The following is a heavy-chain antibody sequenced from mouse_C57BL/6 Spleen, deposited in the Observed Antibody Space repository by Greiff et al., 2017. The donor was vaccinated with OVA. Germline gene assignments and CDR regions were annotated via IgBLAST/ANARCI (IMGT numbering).Heavy chain of an antibody. CDR1: GFNIKNTY. CDR2: IDPANGNT. Sequence: VQLQQSVAELVRPGASVKLSCTASGFNIKNTYMHWVKQRPEQGLEWIGRIDPANGNTKYASKFQGKATLTVDKSSNTAYLQLSSLTSEDAALYYCARRQCCGPFDYWGQGTTLTVSS. V-gene: IGHV14-3*01. D-gene: IGHD3-2*01. CDR3: ARRQCCGPFDY. J-gene: IGHJ2*01.